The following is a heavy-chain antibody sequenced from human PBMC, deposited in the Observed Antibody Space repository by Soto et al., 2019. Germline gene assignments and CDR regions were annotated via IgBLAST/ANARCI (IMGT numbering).Heavy chain of an antibody. D-gene: IGHD3-16*01. CDR3: AKGGGILGP. V-gene: IGHV3-23*01. CDR2: ISESGGTT. J-gene: IGHJ5*02. CDR1: GFTFSSYA. Sequence: GGSLRLSCAASGFTFSSYAISWVRQAPGKGLEWVSTISESGGTTYYADSVKGRFTISRDSSKSTLYLQTNSLRAEDTAVFYCAKGGGILGPWGQGTLVTVSS.